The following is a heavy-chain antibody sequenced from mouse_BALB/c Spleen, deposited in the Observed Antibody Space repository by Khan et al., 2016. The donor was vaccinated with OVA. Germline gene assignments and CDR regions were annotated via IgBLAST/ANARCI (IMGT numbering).Heavy chain of an antibody. J-gene: IGHJ3*01. CDR3: GRRGLYGLFSY. V-gene: IGHV1-7*01. D-gene: IGHD2-10*02. CDR2: INPSTGYT. Sequence: VQLQQSGADLAKPGASLKMSCTASGYTFTTYWIHWIKQRPGQGLEWIGYINPSTGYTEYNKKFKDKATLNADESSSTSYMQLNSLTSADSAVFYVGRRGLYGLFSYWGQGTLVTVSA. CDR1: GYTFTTYW.